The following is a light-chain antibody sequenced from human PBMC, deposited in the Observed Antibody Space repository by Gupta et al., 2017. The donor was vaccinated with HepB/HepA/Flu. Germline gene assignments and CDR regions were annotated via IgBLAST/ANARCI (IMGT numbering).Light chain of an antibody. Sequence: PSSLSASVGDRVTTTCRPSQSISSYLNWYQQKPGKAPKLLIYAASSLESGVPSRFSGSGSGTDFTLTISSLQPEDFATYYCQQYYSTPPAFGHGTKVDIK. CDR2: AAS. V-gene: IGKV1-39*01. CDR1: QSISSY. J-gene: IGKJ3*01. CDR3: QQYYSTPPA.